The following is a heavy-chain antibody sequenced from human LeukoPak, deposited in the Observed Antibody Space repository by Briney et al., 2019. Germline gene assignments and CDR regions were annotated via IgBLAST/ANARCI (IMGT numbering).Heavy chain of an antibody. CDR2: ISGSGGST. CDR3: AKDRSGYDSFDY. CDR1: GFTFSSYG. J-gene: IGHJ4*02. Sequence: GGSLRLSCAASGFTFSSYGMSWVRQAPGKGLEWVSAISGSGGSTYYADSVKGRFTISRDNSKSTLYLQMNSLRAEDTAVYYCAKDRSGYDSFDYWGQGTLVTVSS. D-gene: IGHD5-12*01. V-gene: IGHV3-23*01.